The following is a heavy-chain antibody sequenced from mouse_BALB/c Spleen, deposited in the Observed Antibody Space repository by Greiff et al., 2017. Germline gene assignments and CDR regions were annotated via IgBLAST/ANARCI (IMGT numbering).Heavy chain of an antibody. CDR3: ARGWLPHYYAMDY. V-gene: IGHV5-17*02. CDR2: ISSGSSTI. J-gene: IGHJ4*01. CDR1: GFTFSSFG. D-gene: IGHD1-1*02. Sequence: DVMLVESGGGLVQPGGSRKLSCAASGFTFSSFGMHWVRQAPEKGLEWVAYISSGSSTIYYADTVKGRFTISRDNPKNTLFLQMTSLRSEDTAMYYGARGWLPHYYAMDYWGQGTSVTVSS.